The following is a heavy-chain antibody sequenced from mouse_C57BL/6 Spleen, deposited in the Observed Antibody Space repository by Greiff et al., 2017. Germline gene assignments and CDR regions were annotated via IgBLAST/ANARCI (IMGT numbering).Heavy chain of an antibody. Sequence: EVQLQESGPELVKPGASVKMSCKASGYTFTDYNMHWVKQSHGKSLEWIGYINPNNGGTSYNQKFKGKATLTVNKSSSTAYMELRSLTSEDSAVYYCARSSLITTVVPFDYWGQGTTLTVSS. D-gene: IGHD1-1*01. J-gene: IGHJ2*01. CDR1: GYTFTDYN. CDR3: ARSSLITTVVPFDY. V-gene: IGHV1-22*01. CDR2: INPNNGGT.